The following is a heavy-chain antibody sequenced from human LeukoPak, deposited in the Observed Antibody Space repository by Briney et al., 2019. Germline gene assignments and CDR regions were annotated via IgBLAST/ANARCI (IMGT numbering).Heavy chain of an antibody. Sequence: ASAKVSCKASGYTFTSYDINWVRQATGQGLEWMGWMNPNSGNTGYAQKFQGRVTMTRNTSISTAYMELSSLRSEDTAVYYCARAGELGYCSGGSCSDHYYYYYGMDVWGQGTTVTVSS. CDR3: ARAGELGYCSGGSCSDHYYYYYGMDV. CDR1: GYTFTSYD. V-gene: IGHV1-8*01. D-gene: IGHD2-15*01. CDR2: MNPNSGNT. J-gene: IGHJ6*02.